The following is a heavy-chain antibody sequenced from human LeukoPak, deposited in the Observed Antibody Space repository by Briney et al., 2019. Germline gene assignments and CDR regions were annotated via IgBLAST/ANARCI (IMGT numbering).Heavy chain of an antibody. V-gene: IGHV1-46*01. J-gene: IGHJ5*02. CDR2: INPSGGST. D-gene: IGHD4-11*01. Sequence: ASVKVSCKASGYTFTSYYMHWVRQAPGQGLEWMGIINPSGGSTSYAQKFQGRVTMTRDTSTSTGYMELSSLRSEDTTVYYCAREGGVDYSNLNWFDPWGQGTLVTVSS. CDR1: GYTFTSYY. CDR3: AREGGVDYSNLNWFDP.